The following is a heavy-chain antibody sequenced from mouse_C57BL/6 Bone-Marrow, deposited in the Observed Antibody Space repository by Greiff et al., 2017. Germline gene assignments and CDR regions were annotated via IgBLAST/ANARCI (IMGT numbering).Heavy chain of an antibody. D-gene: IGHD2-5*01. V-gene: IGHV5-4*01. Sequence: DVMLVESGGGLVKPGGSLKLSCAASGFTFSSYAMSWVRQTPEKRLEWVATISDGGSYTYYPDNVKGRFTISRDNAKNNLYLQMSHLKSEDTAMYYCARDYYSNFFDYWGQGTTLTVSS. CDR2: ISDGGSYT. CDR1: GFTFSSYA. J-gene: IGHJ2*01. CDR3: ARDYYSNFFDY.